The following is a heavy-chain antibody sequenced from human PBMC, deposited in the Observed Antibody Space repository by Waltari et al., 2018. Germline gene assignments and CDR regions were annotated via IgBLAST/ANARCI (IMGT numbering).Heavy chain of an antibody. CDR2: INHSGST. D-gene: IGHD5-12*01. J-gene: IGHJ3*02. CDR3: ARGENSGLIDI. V-gene: IGHV4-34*01. Sequence: QVQLQQWGAGLLKPSETLSLTCAVYGGSFSGYYWSWIRQPPGKGLEWIGEINHSGSTNYNPSLKSRVTISVDTSKNQFSLKLSAVTAADTAVYYCARGENSGLIDIWGQGTMVTVSS. CDR1: GGSFSGYY.